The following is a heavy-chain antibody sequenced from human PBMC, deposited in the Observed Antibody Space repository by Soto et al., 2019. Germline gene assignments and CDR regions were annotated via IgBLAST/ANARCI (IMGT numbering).Heavy chain of an antibody. CDR3: ATGQVVVITPFDY. J-gene: IGHJ4*02. V-gene: IGHV3-23*01. CDR2: ISGSGGST. D-gene: IGHD3-22*01. CDR1: GFTFSSYA. Sequence: GGSLRLSCAASGFTFSSYAMSWVRQAPGKGLEWVSAISGSGGSTYYADSVKGRFTISRDNSKNTLHLQVNSLRAEDTAVYYCATGQVVVITPFDYWGQGTLVTVSS.